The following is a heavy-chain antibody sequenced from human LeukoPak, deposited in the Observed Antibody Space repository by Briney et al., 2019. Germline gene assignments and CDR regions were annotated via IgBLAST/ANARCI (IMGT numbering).Heavy chain of an antibody. D-gene: IGHD2-21*02. J-gene: IGHJ4*02. CDR3: AKDRKYCGGDCYSVVGSYFGY. V-gene: IGHV3-9*01. Sequence: GGSLRLSCAASGFTFDDYAMHWVRQAPGKGLEWVSGISWNSGSIGYADSVKGRFTISRDNAKNSLYLQMNSLRAEDTALYYCAKDRKYCGGDCYSVVGSYFGYWGQGTLVTVSS. CDR1: GFTFDDYA. CDR2: ISWNSGSI.